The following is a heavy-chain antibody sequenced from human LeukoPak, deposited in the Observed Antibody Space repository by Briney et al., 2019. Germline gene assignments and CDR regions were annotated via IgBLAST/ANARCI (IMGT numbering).Heavy chain of an antibody. V-gene: IGHV4-30-4*01. CDR1: GGSISSGDYY. Sequence: SSETLSLTCTVSGGSISSGDYYWSWIRQPPGKGLEWIGYIYYSGSTYYNPSLKSRVTISVDTSKNQFSLKLSSVTAADTAVYYCARGAPDSSGLDYWGQGTLVTVSS. J-gene: IGHJ4*02. D-gene: IGHD6-19*01. CDR2: IYYSGST. CDR3: ARGAPDSSGLDY.